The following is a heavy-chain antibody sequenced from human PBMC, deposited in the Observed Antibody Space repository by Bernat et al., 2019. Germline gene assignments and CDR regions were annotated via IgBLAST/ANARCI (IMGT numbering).Heavy chain of an antibody. V-gene: IGHV3-49*04. Sequence: EVQLLESGGGLGQPGQSLRLPCTASGSGFNFGDYAMSWVRQAPGKGLEWVGFIRSKAYGGTTEYAASVRGRFSISRDDSKSTAYLQMNSLKTEDTAVYYCTRAVSSGWYGVIDYWGQGTLVTVSS. CDR3: TRAVSSGWYGVIDY. CDR1: GSGFNFGDYA. D-gene: IGHD6-19*01. CDR2: IRSKAYGGTT. J-gene: IGHJ4*02.